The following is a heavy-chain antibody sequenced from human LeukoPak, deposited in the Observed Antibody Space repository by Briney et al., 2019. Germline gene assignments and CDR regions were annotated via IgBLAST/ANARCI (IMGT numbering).Heavy chain of an antibody. J-gene: IGHJ4*02. CDR3: ARRDPFDY. CDR2: ISSDSGTI. CDR1: GFIFSTYH. V-gene: IGHV3-48*02. Sequence: GGSLRLSCAASGFIFSTYHMNWLRQAPGKGLEWISFISSDSGTIYYADSVKGRFTISRDNAENSLYLQMNSLRDEDTAVYYCARRDPFDYWGQGTMVTVSS.